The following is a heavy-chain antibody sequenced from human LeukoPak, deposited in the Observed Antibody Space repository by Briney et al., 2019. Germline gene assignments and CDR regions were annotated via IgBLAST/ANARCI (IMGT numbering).Heavy chain of an antibody. D-gene: IGHD1-26*01. J-gene: IGHJ3*02. Sequence: GGSLRLSRAASGFTFSSYSMNWVRQAPGKGLEWVSYISSSSSTIYYADSVKGRFTISRDNAKNSLYLQMNSLRAEDTAVYYCARQLVGATWAFDIWGQGTMVTVSS. CDR2: ISSSSSTI. V-gene: IGHV3-48*01. CDR3: ARQLVGATWAFDI. CDR1: GFTFSSYS.